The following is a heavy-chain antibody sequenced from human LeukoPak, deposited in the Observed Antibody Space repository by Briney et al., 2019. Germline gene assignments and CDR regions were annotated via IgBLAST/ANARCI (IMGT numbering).Heavy chain of an antibody. J-gene: IGHJ5*02. CDR1: GYSISSGYY. CDR2: IYHSGST. Sequence: PSETLSLTCTVSGYSISSGYYWGWIRQPPGKGLEWIGSIYHSGSTYYNPSLKSRVTISVDTSKNQFSLKLSSVTAADTAVYYCARDLWGSSSIWFDPWAREPWSPSPQ. CDR3: ARDLWGSSSIWFDP. D-gene: IGHD3-16*01. V-gene: IGHV4-38-2*02.